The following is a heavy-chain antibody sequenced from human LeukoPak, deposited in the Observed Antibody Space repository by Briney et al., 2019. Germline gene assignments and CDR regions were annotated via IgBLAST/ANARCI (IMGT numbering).Heavy chain of an antibody. D-gene: IGHD3-3*01. J-gene: IGHJ4*02. CDR3: ARGFFQYFDY. CDR2: IWYDGSNK. Sequence: PGRSLRLSCAVSGFTFSSYGMHWVRQAPGKGLEWVAVIWYDGSNKCYADSVKGRFTISRDNSKNTLYLQMNSLRAEDTAVYYCARGFFQYFDYWGQGTLVTVSS. V-gene: IGHV3-33*01. CDR1: GFTFSSYG.